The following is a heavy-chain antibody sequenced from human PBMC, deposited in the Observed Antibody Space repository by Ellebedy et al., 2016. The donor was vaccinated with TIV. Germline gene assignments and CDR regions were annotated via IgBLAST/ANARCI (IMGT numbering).Heavy chain of an antibody. CDR1: GYTFTGYY. CDR3: ARDPIYDSRGY. J-gene: IGHJ4*02. Sequence: ASVKVSXXASGYTFTGYYMHWVRQAPGQGLEWMGWINPNSGGTNYAQKFQGRVTMTRDTSISTAYMELSRLRSDDTAVYYCARDPIYDSRGYWGQGTLVTVSS. D-gene: IGHD3-22*01. V-gene: IGHV1-2*02. CDR2: INPNSGGT.